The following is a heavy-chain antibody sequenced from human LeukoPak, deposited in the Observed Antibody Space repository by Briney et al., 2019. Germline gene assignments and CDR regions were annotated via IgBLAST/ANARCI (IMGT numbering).Heavy chain of an antibody. Sequence: ASVKVSCKASGYSFSSYDTNWVRQATGQGLEWMGWMNPNSGNKGYAQKFQGRVSITRNTSISTAYMEMGSLTSEDTAVYYCVRGRATVTTHWFDPWGQGTLVTVSS. CDR3: VRGRATVTTHWFDP. CDR1: GYSFSSYD. D-gene: IGHD4-11*01. CDR2: MNPNSGNK. V-gene: IGHV1-8*03. J-gene: IGHJ5*02.